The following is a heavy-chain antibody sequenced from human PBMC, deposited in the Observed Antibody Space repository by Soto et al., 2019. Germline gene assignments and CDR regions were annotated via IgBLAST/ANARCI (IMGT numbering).Heavy chain of an antibody. CDR3: ARDPLDHSPLGYFDY. D-gene: IGHD7-27*01. V-gene: IGHV4-31*03. Sequence: QVQLQESGPGLVKPSQILSLTCTVSGGSISSGGYYWSWIRQHPGKGLEWIGYIYYSGSTYYNPSLKSRVTISVDTSKNQFSLKLSSVTAADTAVYYCARDPLDHSPLGYFDYWGQGTLVTVSS. CDR2: IYYSGST. J-gene: IGHJ4*02. CDR1: GGSISSGGYY.